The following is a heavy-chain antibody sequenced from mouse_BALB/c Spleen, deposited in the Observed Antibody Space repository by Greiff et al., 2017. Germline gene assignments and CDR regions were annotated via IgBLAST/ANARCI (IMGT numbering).Heavy chain of an antibody. Sequence: VQLKQSGPELVKPGASVKISCKASGYTFTDYNMHWVKQSHGKSLEWIGYIYPYNGGTGYNQKFKSKATLTVDNSSSTAYMELRSLTSEDSAVYYCARQDGYYDAMDYWGQGTSVTVSS. J-gene: IGHJ4*01. CDR2: IYPYNGGT. CDR3: ARQDGYYDAMDY. D-gene: IGHD2-3*01. V-gene: IGHV1S29*02. CDR1: GYTFTDYN.